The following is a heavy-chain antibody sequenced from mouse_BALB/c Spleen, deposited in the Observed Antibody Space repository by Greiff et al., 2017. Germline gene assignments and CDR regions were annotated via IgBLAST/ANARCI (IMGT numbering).Heavy chain of an antibody. V-gene: IGHV3-2*02. Sequence: EVQLQESGPGLVKPSQSLSLTCTVTGYSITSDYAWNWIRQFPGNKLEWMGNISYSGSTSYNPSLKSRISITRDTSKNQFFLQLNSVTTEDTATYYCARKGIYYGYDGQAWFAYWGQGTLVTVSA. CDR2: ISYSGST. CDR3: ARKGIYYGYDGQAWFAY. D-gene: IGHD2-2*01. CDR1: GYSITSDYA. J-gene: IGHJ3*01.